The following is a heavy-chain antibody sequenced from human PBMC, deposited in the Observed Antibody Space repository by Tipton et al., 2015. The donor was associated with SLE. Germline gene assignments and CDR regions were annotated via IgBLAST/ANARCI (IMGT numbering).Heavy chain of an antibody. CDR3: ASLTLQLWDY. Sequence: TLSLTCTVSGGSISSSSYYWGWIRQPPGKGLEWIGSIYYSGSTYYNPSLKSRVTISVDTSKNQFSLKLSSVTAADTAVYYCASLTLQLWDYWGQGTLVTVSS. CDR1: GGSISSSSYY. CDR2: IYYSGST. D-gene: IGHD5-18*01. J-gene: IGHJ4*02. V-gene: IGHV4-39*07.